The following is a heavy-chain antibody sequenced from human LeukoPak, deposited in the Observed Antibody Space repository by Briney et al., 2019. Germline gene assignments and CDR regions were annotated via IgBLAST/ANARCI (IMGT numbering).Heavy chain of an antibody. CDR3: ARGQIVYSFDRSGYFDY. CDR2: MNPDSGNT. Sequence: GASVKVSCKASGYTFTSYEINWVRQATGQGLEWMGWMNPDSGNTGCAQQFQGRVTMTRNTSISTAYMELSSLRSEDTAVYYCARGQIVYSFDRSGYFDYWGQGNLVTVSS. D-gene: IGHD3-22*01. J-gene: IGHJ4*02. CDR1: GYTFTSYE. V-gene: IGHV1-8*01.